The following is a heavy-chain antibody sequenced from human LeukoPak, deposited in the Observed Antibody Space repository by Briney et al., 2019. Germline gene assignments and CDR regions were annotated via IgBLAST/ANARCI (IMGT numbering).Heavy chain of an antibody. J-gene: IGHJ4*02. CDR2: ISASDDST. D-gene: IGHD4-17*01. V-gene: IGHV3-23*01. Sequence: PGGSLRLSCGASGFTFSSYAMSWVRQAPGKGLEWVSTISASDDSTFYADSVKGRFTISRDNSKNTLYLQMNSLRAEDTAVYFCAKDLYGDYVGDYWGQGTLVTVSS. CDR3: AKDLYGDYVGDY. CDR1: GFTFSSYA.